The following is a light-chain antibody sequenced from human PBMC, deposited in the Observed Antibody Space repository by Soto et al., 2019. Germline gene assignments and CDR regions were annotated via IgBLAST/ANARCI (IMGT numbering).Light chain of an antibody. CDR3: QQYGSSPT. CDR2: GTS. J-gene: IGKJ1*01. V-gene: IGKV3-20*01. Sequence: EFVLTQSPGTLSLSPGERATLSCRASQSVGRDYLAWYQQKPGQAPRLLIHGTSYRATGIPDRFRGSGSGTDFILTISRLEPEDFAVYYCQQYGSSPTFGQGTKV. CDR1: QSVGRDY.